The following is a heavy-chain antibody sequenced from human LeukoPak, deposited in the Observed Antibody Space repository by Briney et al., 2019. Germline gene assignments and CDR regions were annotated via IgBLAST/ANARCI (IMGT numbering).Heavy chain of an antibody. CDR2: ISGGGYST. CDR3: AKGPSDIVVSYYGMDV. CDR1: GFTFSSYA. J-gene: IGHJ6*02. Sequence: GGSLGLSCAASGFTFSSYAMSWVRQAPGKGLEWVSVISGGGYSTYYAASVKGRFTISRDNSKNTLYLQMNSLRAEDTAVYYCAKGPSDIVVSYYGMDVWGQGTTVTVSS. D-gene: IGHD5-12*01. V-gene: IGHV3-23*01.